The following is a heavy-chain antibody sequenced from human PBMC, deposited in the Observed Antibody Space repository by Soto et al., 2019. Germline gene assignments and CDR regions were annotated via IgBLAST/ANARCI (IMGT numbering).Heavy chain of an antibody. D-gene: IGHD7-27*01. V-gene: IGHV3-33*01. CDR3: ARDGDAPGPFDY. CDR1: GFPFSSYG. J-gene: IGHJ4*02. Sequence: GGSLRLSCAASGFPFSSYGMHWVRQAPGKGLEWVAVIWYDGSNKYYADSVKGRFTISRDNSKNTLYLQMNSLRAEDTAVYYCARDGDAPGPFDYWGQGTLVTVSS. CDR2: IWYDGSNK.